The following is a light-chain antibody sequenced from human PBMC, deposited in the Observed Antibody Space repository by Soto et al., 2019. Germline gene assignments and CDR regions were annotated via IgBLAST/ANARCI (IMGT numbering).Light chain of an antibody. CDR2: GAS. CDR3: QQHNNWPPWT. J-gene: IGKJ1*01. Sequence: EIVMTQSPATLSVSPGERATLSCRASQSVSSNLAWYQQKPGQAPRLLIYGASTRATGIPARFSGSGSGTDFTLTLSNLQSEDFAVYYCQQHNNWPPWTFGQGTKVQIK. CDR1: QSVSSN. V-gene: IGKV3-15*01.